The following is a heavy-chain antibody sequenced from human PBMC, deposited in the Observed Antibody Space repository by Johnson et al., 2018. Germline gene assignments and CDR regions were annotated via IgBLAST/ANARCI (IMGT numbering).Heavy chain of an antibody. CDR1: GFTFSSYA. CDR3: AALCSGGSCYFSSAFDI. Sequence: QLVESGGGVVQPGRSLRLSCAASGFTFSSYAMHWVRQAPGKGLEWVAVISYDGSNKYYADSVKGRFTISRDNSKNSLYLQMNSLRTEDTALYYCAALCSGGSCYFSSAFDIWGQGTMVTVSS. V-gene: IGHV3-30-3*01. D-gene: IGHD2-15*01. J-gene: IGHJ3*02. CDR2: ISYDGSNK.